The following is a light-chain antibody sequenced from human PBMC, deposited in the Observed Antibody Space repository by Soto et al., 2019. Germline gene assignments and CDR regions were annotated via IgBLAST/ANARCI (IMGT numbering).Light chain of an antibody. CDR3: QQYNSYPIT. V-gene: IGKV1-5*03. CDR1: QSISSW. CDR2: KAS. J-gene: IGKJ5*01. Sequence: DIQMTQSPSTLSASVGDRVTITCRASQSISSWLAWYQQKPGKAPKLLIYKASSLESGVPSRFSGSESGTEFTLTIISLQPDDFATYYCQQYNSYPITFGQGTRLEIK.